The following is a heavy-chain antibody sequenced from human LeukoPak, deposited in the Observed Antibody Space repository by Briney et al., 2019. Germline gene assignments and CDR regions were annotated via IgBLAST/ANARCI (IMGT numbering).Heavy chain of an antibody. CDR2: ISYDGSNK. D-gene: IGHD6-13*01. CDR1: GFTFSSYA. CDR3: AREALPTTRYSSSWPFDY. J-gene: IGHJ4*02. V-gene: IGHV3-30-3*01. Sequence: GGSLRLSCAASGFTFSSYAMHWVRQAPGKGMECVAVISYDGSNKYYADSVKGRFTISRDNSKNTLYLQMNSLTAEDTAVYYCAREALPTTRYSSSWPFDYWGQGTLVTVSS.